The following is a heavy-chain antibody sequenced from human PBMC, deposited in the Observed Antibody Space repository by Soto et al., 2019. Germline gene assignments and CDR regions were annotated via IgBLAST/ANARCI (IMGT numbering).Heavy chain of an antibody. V-gene: IGHV1-18*01. Sequence: QVQLVQSGAEVKKPGASVTVSCKASGYTFSNYGISWVRQAPGQGLECVGWISPYNGNTNSAQRFQGRVSMTTDTSTRTAYMELSGLKSDGTAVYYCAGDWLYPSVGIDYWGQGTLVTVSS. CDR2: ISPYNGNT. CDR1: GYTFSNYG. J-gene: IGHJ4*02. CDR3: AGDWLYPSVGIDY. D-gene: IGHD2-15*01.